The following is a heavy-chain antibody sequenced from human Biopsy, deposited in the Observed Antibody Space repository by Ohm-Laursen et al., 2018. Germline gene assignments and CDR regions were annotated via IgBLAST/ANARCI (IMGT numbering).Heavy chain of an antibody. Sequence: GASEKVSCQASGYFLSSYGLNWVRQAPGPGLEWMGRISGYNGNTNYAQKLQGRVTMTIDSSASTAYLELRSLRSDDTAFYYCVRGTGSQYFDYWGQGTLVTVSS. V-gene: IGHV1-18*01. CDR1: GYFLSSYG. CDR2: ISGYNGNT. D-gene: IGHD1-26*01. CDR3: VRGTGSQYFDY. J-gene: IGHJ4*02.